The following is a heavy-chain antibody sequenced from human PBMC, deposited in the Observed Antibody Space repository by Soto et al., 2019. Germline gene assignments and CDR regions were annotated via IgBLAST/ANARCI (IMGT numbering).Heavy chain of an antibody. CDR2: IYTSGST. CDR1: GTSVSNYY. D-gene: IGHD5-18*01. J-gene: IGHJ4*02. V-gene: IGHV4-4*07. Sequence: SETLSLTCIVSGTSVSNYYCIWIRQPAGKGLEHIGRIYTSGSTSYNPSLKSRVTMSMDTSQTQIYLNLTSVTAADTAVYYCARGGIQLSYAFDYWGQGILVTVSS. CDR3: ARGGIQLSYAFDY.